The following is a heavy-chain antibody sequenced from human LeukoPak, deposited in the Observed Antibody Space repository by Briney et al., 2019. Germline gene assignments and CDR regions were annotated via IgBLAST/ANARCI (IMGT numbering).Heavy chain of an antibody. D-gene: IGHD3-22*01. CDR2: IYYSGST. J-gene: IGHJ4*02. V-gene: IGHV4-59*12. CDR3: AREGFDDSSGYYYFDY. CDR1: GGSISSYY. Sequence: SETLSLTCTVSGGSISSYYWSWMRQPPGKGLEWIGYIYYSGSTNYNPSLKSQITISVDTSKNQFSLKLSSVTAADTAVYYCAREGFDDSSGYYYFDYWGQGTLVTVSS.